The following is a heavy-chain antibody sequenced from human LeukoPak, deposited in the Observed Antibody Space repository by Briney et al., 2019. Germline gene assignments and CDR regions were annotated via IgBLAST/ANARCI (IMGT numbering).Heavy chain of an antibody. Sequence: SETLSLTCTVSGGSISSSSYYWGWIRQPPGKGLEWIGSIYYSGSTYYIPSLKSRVTISVDTSKNQFSLKLSSVTAADTAVYYCASGDGVYFDYWGQGTLVTVSS. J-gene: IGHJ4*02. V-gene: IGHV4-39*01. D-gene: IGHD2-21*02. CDR1: GGSISSSSYY. CDR2: IYYSGST. CDR3: ASGDGVYFDY.